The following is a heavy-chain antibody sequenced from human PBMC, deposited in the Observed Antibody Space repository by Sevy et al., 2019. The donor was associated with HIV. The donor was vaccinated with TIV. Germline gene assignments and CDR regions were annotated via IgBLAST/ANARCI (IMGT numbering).Heavy chain of an antibody. V-gene: IGHV4-34*01. J-gene: IGHJ6*02. D-gene: IGHD2-15*01. CDR1: GVSFSGYY. CDR3: ARGDIVVVVAAIYYYGMDV. CDR2: INHSGST. Sequence: SETLSLTCAVYGVSFSGYYWSWIRQPPGKGLEWIGEINHSGSTNYNPSLKSRVTISVDTSKNQFSLKLSSVTAADTAVYYCARGDIVVVVAAIYYYGMDVWGQGTTVTVSS.